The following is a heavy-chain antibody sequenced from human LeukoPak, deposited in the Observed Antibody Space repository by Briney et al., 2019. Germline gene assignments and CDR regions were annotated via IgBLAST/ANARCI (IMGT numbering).Heavy chain of an antibody. CDR3: ARGIWRGNWFDP. V-gene: IGHV1-8*01. J-gene: IGHJ5*02. CDR2: MNPNSGNT. Sequence: ASVKVSCKASGYTFTSYDINWVRQATGQGLEWMGWMNPNSGNTGYAQKFQGRVTMTRNTSISTAYMELSSLTSEDTAVYYCARGIWRGNWFDPWGQGTLVTVSS. D-gene: IGHD2-21*01. CDR1: GYTFTSYD.